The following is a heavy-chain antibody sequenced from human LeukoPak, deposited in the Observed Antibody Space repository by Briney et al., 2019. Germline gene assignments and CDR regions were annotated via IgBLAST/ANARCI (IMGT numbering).Heavy chain of an antibody. CDR2: IGSSSSSYT. V-gene: IGHV3-11*05. J-gene: IGHJ4*02. CDR3: ARDRGAVAATWFDY. CDR1: GFTFSGYY. D-gene: IGHD6-19*01. Sequence: GGSLRLSCAASGFTFSGYYMSCIRQAPGKGLEWVSCIGSSSSSYTNYADSVKGRFTISRDNAKNSLYLQMDGLRAEDTAVYYCARDRGAVAATWFDYWGQGTLVTVSS.